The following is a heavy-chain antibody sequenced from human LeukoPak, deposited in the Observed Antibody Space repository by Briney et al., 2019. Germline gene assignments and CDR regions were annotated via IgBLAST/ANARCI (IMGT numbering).Heavy chain of an antibody. CDR1: GFTFSSYG. J-gene: IGHJ5*02. CDR2: IWYDGSNK. V-gene: IGHV3-33*01. D-gene: IGHD3-22*01. CDR3: ASDPENYYDSHQEDWFDP. Sequence: GGSLRLSCAASGFTFSSYGMHWVRQAPGKGLEWVAVIWYDGSNKYYADSVKGRFTISRDNSKNTLYLQMNSLRAEDTAVYYCASDPENYYDSHQEDWFDPWGQGTLVTVSS.